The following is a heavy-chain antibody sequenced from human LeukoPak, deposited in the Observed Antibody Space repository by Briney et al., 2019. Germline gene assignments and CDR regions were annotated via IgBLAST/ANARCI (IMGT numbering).Heavy chain of an antibody. CDR2: IYFSGST. Sequence: PSETLSLTCTVSGGSIISSSYYWGWIRQPPGKGLEWIGSIYFSGSTYHNPSLRSRVTISVDTSKNQFSLKLNSVTAADTAVYYCAGQGILGITGYFDYWGQGTLITVSS. V-gene: IGHV4-39*01. J-gene: IGHJ4*02. D-gene: IGHD1-26*01. CDR1: GGSIISSSYY. CDR3: AGQGILGITGYFDY.